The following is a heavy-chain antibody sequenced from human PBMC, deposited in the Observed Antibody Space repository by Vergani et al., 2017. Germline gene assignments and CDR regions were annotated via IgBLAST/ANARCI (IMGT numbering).Heavy chain of an antibody. CDR3: ATLETATGNAS. J-gene: IGHJ5*02. V-gene: IGHV4-39*07. Sequence: QLQLQESGPGLVKPSETLSLTCTVSGGSISSSSYYWGWIRQPPGKGLEWIGSIYYSGSTYYNPSLKSRVTISVDKSKNQFSLKLSSVTAADTAVYYCATLETATGNASWGQGTLVTVSS. D-gene: IGHD2-2*01. CDR2: IYYSGST. CDR1: GGSISSSSYY.